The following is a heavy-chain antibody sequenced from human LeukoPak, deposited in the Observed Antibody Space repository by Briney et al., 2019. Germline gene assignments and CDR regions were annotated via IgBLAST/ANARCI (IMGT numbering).Heavy chain of an antibody. Sequence: SETLSLTCDVYGGSFSGYFWSWIRQTPGTGLEWIGDINHGGNTNYNPSLKSRVTISVDTSKKHYSLKMNSVTTADTTIIYYGRVQSSWSGRYFVWLPAFHIWARGPGVRVSS. CDR2: INHGGNT. CDR3: GRVQSSWSGRYFVWLPAFHI. CDR1: GGSFSGYF. V-gene: IGHV4-34*01. J-gene: IGHJ6*01. D-gene: IGHD3-9*01.